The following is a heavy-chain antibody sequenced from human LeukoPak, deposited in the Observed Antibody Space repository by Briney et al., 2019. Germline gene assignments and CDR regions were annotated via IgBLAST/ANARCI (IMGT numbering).Heavy chain of an antibody. CDR3: ARDRGTMVRGVMSWTF. V-gene: IGHV3-21*01. CDR1: GFTFSSYS. J-gene: IGHJ4*02. D-gene: IGHD3-10*01. Sequence: GGSLRLSCAASGFTFSSYSINWVRQAPGKGLEWVSSISSSSSYIYYADSVKGRFTISRDNAKNSLYLQMNSLRAEDTAVYYCARDRGTMVRGVMSWTFWGQGTLVTVSS. CDR2: ISSSSSYI.